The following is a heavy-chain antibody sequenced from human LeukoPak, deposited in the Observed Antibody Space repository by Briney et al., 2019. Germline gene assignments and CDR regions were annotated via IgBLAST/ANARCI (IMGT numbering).Heavy chain of an antibody. J-gene: IGHJ3*02. CDR2: ISSSSSYI. V-gene: IGHV3-21*01. CDR1: GFTFSSYY. Sequence: GGSLRLSCAASGFTFSSYYMNWVRQAPGKGLEWVSSISSSSSYIYYADSVKGRFTISRDNAKNSLYLQMNSLRAEDTAVYYCARSNYDYVWGSYRSAAFDIWGQGTMVTVSS. D-gene: IGHD3-16*02. CDR3: ARSNYDYVWGSYRSAAFDI.